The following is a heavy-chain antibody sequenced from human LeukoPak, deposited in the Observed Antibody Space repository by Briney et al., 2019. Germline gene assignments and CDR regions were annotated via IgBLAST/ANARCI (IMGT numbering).Heavy chain of an antibody. CDR2: ISYDGSNN. CDR3: AKDGAYSSSPFDY. Sequence: GGSLRLSCAASGFTFSNYGMHWVRQAPGKGLDWVAVISYDGSNNYYADSVKGRFTISRDNSKNTLYLQMNTLRAEDTAVYYCAKDGAYSSSPFDYWGQGTLVTLSS. CDR1: GFTFSNYG. J-gene: IGHJ4*02. D-gene: IGHD6-13*01. V-gene: IGHV3-30*18.